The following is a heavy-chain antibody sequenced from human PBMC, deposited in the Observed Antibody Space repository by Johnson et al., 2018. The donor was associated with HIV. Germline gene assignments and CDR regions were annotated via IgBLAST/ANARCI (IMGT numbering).Heavy chain of an antibody. CDR3: ARVVSSLTSPPDI. CDR2: IRTKANSYAT. J-gene: IGHJ3*02. CDR1: GFTFSGSA. D-gene: IGHD6-6*01. Sequence: VQLVESGGGLVQPGGSLKLSCAASGFTFSGSAMHWVRQASGKGLEWVGRIRTKANSYATAYAASVKGRFTISRNNAKNSLYLQMNSLRAEETAVYYCARVVSSLTSPPDIWGQGTMVTVSS. V-gene: IGHV3-73*02.